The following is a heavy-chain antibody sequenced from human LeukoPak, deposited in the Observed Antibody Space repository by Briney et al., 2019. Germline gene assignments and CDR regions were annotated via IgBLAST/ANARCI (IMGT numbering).Heavy chain of an antibody. J-gene: IGHJ5*02. CDR3: ARDGTTMVRGVLDP. CDR1: GYTFTGYY. Sequence: ASVEVSCKASGYTFTGYYMHWVRQAPGQGLEWMGRINPNSGGTDYAQKFQGRVTMTRDTSISTAYMELSRLRSDDTAVYYCARDGTTMVRGVLDPWGQGTLVTVSS. D-gene: IGHD3-10*01. V-gene: IGHV1-2*06. CDR2: INPNSGGT.